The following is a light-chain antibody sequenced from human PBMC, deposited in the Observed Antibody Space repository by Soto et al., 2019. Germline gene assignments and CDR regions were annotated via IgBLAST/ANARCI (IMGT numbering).Light chain of an antibody. J-gene: IGKJ4*01. CDR1: QTISSW. CDR3: QQYNSYSLT. Sequence: DIQMTQSPSTLSGSVGDRVTITCLASQTISSWLAWYQQKPGKAPKLLIYAASTLQSGVPSRFSGSGSGTEFTLTISSLQPDDFATYYCQQYNSYSLTFGGGTKVDIK. CDR2: AAS. V-gene: IGKV1-5*01.